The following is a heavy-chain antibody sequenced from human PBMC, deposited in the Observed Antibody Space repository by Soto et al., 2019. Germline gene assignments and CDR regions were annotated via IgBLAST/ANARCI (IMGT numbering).Heavy chain of an antibody. D-gene: IGHD5-12*01. CDR3: ARDLGSTNYYFDY. Sequence: GGSLRLSCAASGFTFSNYGFHLVLQAPGKGLEWVAVIWYDGSKKYYVDSVKGRFTISRDNSKNTLYLQMDSLRAEDTAVYHCARDLGSTNYYFDYWGLGTLVTVSS. CDR2: IWYDGSKK. J-gene: IGHJ4*02. CDR1: GFTFSNYG. V-gene: IGHV3-33*01.